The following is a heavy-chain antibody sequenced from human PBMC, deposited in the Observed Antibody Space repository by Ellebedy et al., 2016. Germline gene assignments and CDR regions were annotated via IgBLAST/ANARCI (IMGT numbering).Heavy chain of an antibody. CDR3: ATDNIDERYFDWLYY. CDR1: GYTLTELS. CDR2: FDPEDGET. J-gene: IGHJ4*02. Sequence: ASVKVSCKVSGYTLTELSMHWVRQAPGKGLEWMGGFDPEDGETIYAQKFQGRVTMTEDTSTDTAYMELSSLRSEDTAVYYCATDNIDERYFDWLYYWGQGTLVTVSS. V-gene: IGHV1-24*01. D-gene: IGHD3-9*01.